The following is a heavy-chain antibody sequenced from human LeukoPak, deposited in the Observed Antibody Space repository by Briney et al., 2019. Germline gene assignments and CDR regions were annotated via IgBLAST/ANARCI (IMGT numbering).Heavy chain of an antibody. Sequence: GGSLRLSCAASGFTFSSYGMHWVRQAPGKGLEWVAVIWYDGSNKYYADSVKGRFTISRDNSKNTLYLQMNSLRAEDTAVYYCAREGYSYGPNFDYWGQGTLVTVSS. CDR1: GFTFSSYG. D-gene: IGHD5-18*01. J-gene: IGHJ4*02. V-gene: IGHV3-33*01. CDR2: IWYDGSNK. CDR3: AREGYSYGPNFDY.